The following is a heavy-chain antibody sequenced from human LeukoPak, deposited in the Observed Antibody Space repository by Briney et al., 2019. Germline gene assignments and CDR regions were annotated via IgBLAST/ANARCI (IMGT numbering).Heavy chain of an antibody. CDR1: GGSISSYY. Sequence: SETLSLTCTVSGGSISSYYWSWIRQPPGKGLEWIGYIYYSGSTNYNPSLKSRVTISVDTSKNQFSLNLSSVTAADTAVYYCARKYRYCSSTSCYSFYMDVWGQGTTVTVSS. J-gene: IGHJ6*03. CDR2: IYYSGST. D-gene: IGHD2-2*02. V-gene: IGHV4-59*01. CDR3: ARKYRYCSSTSCYSFYMDV.